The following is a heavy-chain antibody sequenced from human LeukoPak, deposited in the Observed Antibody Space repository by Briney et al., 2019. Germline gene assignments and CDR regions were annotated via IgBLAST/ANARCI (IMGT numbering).Heavy chain of an antibody. CDR1: GFTFRTSA. V-gene: IGHV3-23*01. J-gene: IGHJ4*02. CDR3: ATANPTPRGINFDS. Sequence: GGSLRLSCASSGFTFRTSAMSWVRQAPAKGLQWVSSINGGDYSTYYADSVKGRFTISRDSSKNILYLQMNSLRTDDTAMYYCATANPTPRGINFDSWGQGTLVTVSS. D-gene: IGHD3-10*01. CDR2: INGGDYST.